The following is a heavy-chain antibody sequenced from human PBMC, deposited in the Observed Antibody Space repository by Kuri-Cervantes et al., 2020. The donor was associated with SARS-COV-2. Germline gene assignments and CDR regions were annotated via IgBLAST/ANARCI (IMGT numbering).Heavy chain of an antibody. CDR1: GYTFTSYD. J-gene: IGHJ6*03. Sequence: ASVKVSCKASGYTFTSYDINWVRQATGQGLEWMGWMNPNSGNTGYAQKFQGRVTMTRNTSISTAYMELSSLRSEDTAVYYCARGGHGDFWSGYESYYYYYMDVWGKGTTVTFSS. CDR2: MNPNSGNT. CDR3: ARGGHGDFWSGYESYYYYYMDV. D-gene: IGHD3-3*01. V-gene: IGHV1-8*01.